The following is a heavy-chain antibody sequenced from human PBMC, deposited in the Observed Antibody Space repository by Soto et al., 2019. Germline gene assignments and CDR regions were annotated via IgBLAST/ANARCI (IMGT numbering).Heavy chain of an antibody. D-gene: IGHD3-22*01. CDR3: TTDSYTSVIVVRFDY. CDR2: IKSKGHGGTT. V-gene: IGHV3-15*07. CDR1: GFAFSNAW. Sequence: PGGSLRLSCAASGFAFSNAWINWVRQAPGKGLEWVGRIKSKGHGGTTDFAAPVRGRFAISRDDSRNLVYIQMNSLNTEDTAVYYCTTDSYTSVIVVRFDYWGHGTLVTVSS. J-gene: IGHJ4*01.